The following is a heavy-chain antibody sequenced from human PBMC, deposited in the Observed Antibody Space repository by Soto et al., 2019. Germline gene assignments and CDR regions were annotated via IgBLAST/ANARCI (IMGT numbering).Heavy chain of an antibody. CDR1: GYTFTSYD. J-gene: IGHJ4*02. Sequence: ASVKVSCKASGYTFTSYDINWVRQATGQGLEWMGWMNPNSGNTGYAQKFQGRVTMTRNTSISTAYMELNSLRAEDTAVYYCATLTKYDILTGFYPCWGQGTLVTVSS. D-gene: IGHD3-9*01. V-gene: IGHV1-8*01. CDR3: ATLTKYDILTGFYPC. CDR2: MNPNSGNT.